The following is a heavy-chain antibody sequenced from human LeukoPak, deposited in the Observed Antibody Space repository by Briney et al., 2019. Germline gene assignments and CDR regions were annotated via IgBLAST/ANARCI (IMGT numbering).Heavy chain of an antibody. CDR1: GGTFSSYG. CDR3: AREAYYDFWSGPAY. J-gene: IGHJ4*02. D-gene: IGHD3-3*01. Sequence: SVKVSCKASGGTFSSYGISWVRQAPGQGLEWMGGIIPIFGRLNYAQKFQGRLTITADKSTTTAYMELSSLRSEDTAVYYCAREAYYDFWSGPAYWGQGTLVTVSS. CDR2: IIPIFGRL. V-gene: IGHV1-69*06.